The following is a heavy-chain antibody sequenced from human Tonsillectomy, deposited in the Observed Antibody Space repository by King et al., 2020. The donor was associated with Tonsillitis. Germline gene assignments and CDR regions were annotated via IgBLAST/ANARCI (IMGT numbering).Heavy chain of an antibody. V-gene: IGHV4-38-2*01. CDR2: IYQSGST. Sequence: QLQESGPGLVKPSETLSLTCGVSAYSISTGKWWGWVRQPPGKGLEWIGSIYQSGSTYYNPSLKSRVTILVDTSKNQFSLNLTSVTAADTAVYYFARSLFSITGAGRYFDYWGQGTLVTVSS. CDR1: AYSISTGKW. CDR3: ARSLFSITGAGRYFDY. D-gene: IGHD6-13*01. J-gene: IGHJ4*02.